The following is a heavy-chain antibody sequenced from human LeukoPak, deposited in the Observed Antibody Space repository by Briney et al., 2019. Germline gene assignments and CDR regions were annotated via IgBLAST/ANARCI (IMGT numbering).Heavy chain of an antibody. D-gene: IGHD3-10*01. J-gene: IGHJ4*02. CDR1: GGSISSGGYS. CDR2: IYHSGGT. V-gene: IGHV4-30-2*01. CDR3: ARRGGYYGSGTPYYFDY. Sequence: PSETLSLTCAVSGGSISSGGYSGSWIRQPPGKGLEWIGYIYHSGGTYYNPSLKSRVTISVDRSKNQFSLKLSSVTAADTAVYYCARRGGYYGSGTPYYFDYWGQGTLVTVSS.